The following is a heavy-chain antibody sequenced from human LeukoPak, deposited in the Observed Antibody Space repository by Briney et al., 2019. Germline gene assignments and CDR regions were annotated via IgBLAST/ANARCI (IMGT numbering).Heavy chain of an antibody. J-gene: IGHJ4*02. CDR1: GFTFSSYS. CDR2: IGSSSSSYI. Sequence: GGSLRLSCAASGFTFSSYSMNWVRQAPGKGLEWVSSIGSSSSSYIYYADSVKGRFTISRDNAKNSLYLQMNSLRAEDTAVYYCARASSSWYYFDYWGQGTLVTVSS. D-gene: IGHD6-13*01. CDR3: ARASSSWYYFDY. V-gene: IGHV3-21*01.